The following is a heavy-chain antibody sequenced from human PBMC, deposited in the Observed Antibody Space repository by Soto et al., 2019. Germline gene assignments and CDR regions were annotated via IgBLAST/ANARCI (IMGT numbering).Heavy chain of an antibody. D-gene: IGHD1-7*01. Sequence: SVKVSCKASGGTFSSYAISWVRQAPGQGLEWMGGIIPIFGTANYAQKFQGRVTITADESTSTAYMGLSSLRSEDTAVYYCARDLVTGTTEDWFDPWGQGTLVTVSS. CDR1: GGTFSSYA. J-gene: IGHJ5*02. CDR3: ARDLVTGTTEDWFDP. V-gene: IGHV1-69*13. CDR2: IIPIFGTA.